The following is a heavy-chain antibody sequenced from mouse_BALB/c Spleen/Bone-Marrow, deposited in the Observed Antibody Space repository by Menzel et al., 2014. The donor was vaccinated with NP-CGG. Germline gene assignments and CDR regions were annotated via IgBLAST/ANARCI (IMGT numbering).Heavy chain of an antibody. CDR3: TREGFRGAGFAY. V-gene: IGHV1-15*01. J-gene: IGHJ3*01. Sequence: QVQLQHSGAELVRPGASVKLSCKALGYTFTDYEMHWVKQTPVHGLERIGTIHPGSGGAAYNQKFKGKATLTADKSSSTAYRELSSLTSEDSAVYYCTREGFRGAGFAYWGQGTLVTVSA. CDR1: GYTFTDYE. CDR2: IHPGSGGA.